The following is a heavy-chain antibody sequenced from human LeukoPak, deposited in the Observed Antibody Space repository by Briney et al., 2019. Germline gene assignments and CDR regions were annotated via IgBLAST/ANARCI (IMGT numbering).Heavy chain of an antibody. Sequence: GGSLRLSCAASGFTFSSYNMNWVRQAPGKGLEWVGRIKSKTDGGTTDYAAPVKGRFTISRDDSKNTLYLQMNSLKTEDTAVYYCTTDGPSTKYYYDSSGYPGAFDIWGQGTMVTVSS. V-gene: IGHV3-15*01. J-gene: IGHJ3*02. CDR2: IKSKTDGGTT. CDR1: GFTFSSYN. CDR3: TTDGPSTKYYYDSSGYPGAFDI. D-gene: IGHD3-22*01.